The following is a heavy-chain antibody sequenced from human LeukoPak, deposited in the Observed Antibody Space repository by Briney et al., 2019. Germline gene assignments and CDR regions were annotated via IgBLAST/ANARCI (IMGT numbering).Heavy chain of an antibody. CDR1: GYTFTRYD. CDR2: NNPNSDNT. Sequence: ASVKLSCNSSGYTFTRYDINWVRHPTGQGLELMGWNNPNSDNTGYAQKFQGRVTITRNTSISTAYMELSSLRSEDTAVYYCARGPSMITFGGVIVMRPDAFDIWGQGTMVTVSS. V-gene: IGHV1-8*03. CDR3: ARGPSMITFGGVIVMRPDAFDI. J-gene: IGHJ3*02. D-gene: IGHD3-16*02.